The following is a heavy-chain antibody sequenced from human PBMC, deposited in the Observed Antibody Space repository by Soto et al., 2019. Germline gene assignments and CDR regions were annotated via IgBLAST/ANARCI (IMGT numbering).Heavy chain of an antibody. CDR1: GYSFTSYW. CDR2: IDPSDSYT. Sequence: GESLKISCKCSGYSFTSYWISWVRQMPGKGLEWMGRIDPSDSYTNYSPSFQGHVTISADKSISTAYLQWSSLKASDTAMYYCARPYYDFWSGYYTRYYYYSMDVWGQGTTVTVSS. D-gene: IGHD3-3*01. V-gene: IGHV5-10-1*01. J-gene: IGHJ6*02. CDR3: ARPYYDFWSGYYTRYYYYSMDV.